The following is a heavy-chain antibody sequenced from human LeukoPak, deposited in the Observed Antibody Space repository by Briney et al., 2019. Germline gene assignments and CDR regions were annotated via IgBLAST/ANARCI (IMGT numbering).Heavy chain of an antibody. V-gene: IGHV3-74*01. Sequence: GGSLRLSCAASGFTFSSYWMHWVRQAPGKGLMWVSRINSDGSSTNYADSVKGRFTISRDNAKNTLYLQMNSLSAEDTAVYYCARGGSGWYGAFDIWGQGTMVTVSS. J-gene: IGHJ3*02. CDR1: GFTFSSYW. CDR2: INSDGSST. D-gene: IGHD6-19*01. CDR3: ARGGSGWYGAFDI.